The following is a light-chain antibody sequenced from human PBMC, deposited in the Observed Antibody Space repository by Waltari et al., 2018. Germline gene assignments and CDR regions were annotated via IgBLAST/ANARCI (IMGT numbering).Light chain of an antibody. CDR3: HVWHRDRDRVV. V-gene: IGLV3-21*04. CDR1: HLGSYS. Sequence: SYALTQPPSVSVAPGTTARITCGGDHLGSYSVHWYPQQPGQSPVFGICYDSDRPSGIPERFSGSHSGNTATLTISSVEAGDEAEYYCHVWHRDRDRVVFGRGTELSVL. J-gene: IGLJ1*01. CDR2: YDS.